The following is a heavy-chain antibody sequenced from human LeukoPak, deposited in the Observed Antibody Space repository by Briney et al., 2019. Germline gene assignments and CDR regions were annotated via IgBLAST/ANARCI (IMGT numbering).Heavy chain of an antibody. CDR3: ARGGLPRDYYYYGMDV. CDR1: GGSISSYY. CDR2: IYYSGST. J-gene: IGHJ6*02. Sequence: PSETLSLTCTVSGGSISSYYWSWIRQPPGKGLEWIGYIYYSGSTNYNPSLKSRVTISVDTFKNQFSLKLSSVTAADTAVYYCARGGLPRDYYYYGMDVWGQGTTVTVSS. D-gene: IGHD3-16*01. V-gene: IGHV4-59*01.